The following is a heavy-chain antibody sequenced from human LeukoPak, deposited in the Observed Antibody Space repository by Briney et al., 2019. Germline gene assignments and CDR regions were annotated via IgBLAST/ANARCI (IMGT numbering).Heavy chain of an antibody. V-gene: IGHV3-30*03. D-gene: IGHD7-27*01. CDR1: GFTFSSYG. Sequence: GGSLRLSCAASGFTFSSYGMHWVRQAPGKGLGWVAVISYDGSNKYYADSVKGRFTIARDNSKSTLYLQMNSLRADDTAIYYCARHVGISFWGQGTLVTVSS. CDR2: ISYDGSNK. J-gene: IGHJ4*02. CDR3: ARHVGISF.